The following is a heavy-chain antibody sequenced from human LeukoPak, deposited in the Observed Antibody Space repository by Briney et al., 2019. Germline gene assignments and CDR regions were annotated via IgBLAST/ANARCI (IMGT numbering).Heavy chain of an antibody. J-gene: IGHJ4*02. CDR3: ARGSDRWFAFDY. V-gene: IGHV3-66*01. Sequence: QPGGSLRLSCAASQFSVTTNYMSWVRQAPGKGLEWVSIIYSTGGKYYADSVKGRFTISRDNSKHTLNLQMNSLRAEDTAIYYCARGSDRWFAFDYWGQGILVTVSS. D-gene: IGHD3-10*01. CDR2: IYSTGGK. CDR1: QFSVTTNY.